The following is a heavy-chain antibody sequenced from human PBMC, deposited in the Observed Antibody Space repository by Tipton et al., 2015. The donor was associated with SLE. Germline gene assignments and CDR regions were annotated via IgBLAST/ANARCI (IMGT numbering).Heavy chain of an antibody. CDR2: IYYSGST. Sequence: TLSLTCTVSGGSISSYYWSWIRQPPGEGLGWIGYIYYSGSTNYNPSLKSRVTISVDTSKNQFSLKLSSVAAADTAVYYCARQLASGALDIWGQGTVVTVSS. D-gene: IGHD1-26*01. V-gene: IGHV4-59*08. CDR1: GGSISSYY. CDR3: ARQLASGALDI. J-gene: IGHJ3*02.